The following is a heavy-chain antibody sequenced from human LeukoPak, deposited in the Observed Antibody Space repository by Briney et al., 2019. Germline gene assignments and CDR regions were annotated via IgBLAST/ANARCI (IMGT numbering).Heavy chain of an antibody. V-gene: IGHV3-74*03. D-gene: IGHD5-12*01. CDR3: AREGRGSGYDFDY. CDR1: GFTFSSYW. Sequence: GGSLRLSCAASGFTFSSYWMRWVRQVPGQGLVWVSRINSDGSSTTYADSVKGRFTISRDNARNTLNLQMNSLRVEDTAVYYCAREGRGSGYDFDYWGQGTLVTVSS. CDR2: INSDGSST. J-gene: IGHJ4*02.